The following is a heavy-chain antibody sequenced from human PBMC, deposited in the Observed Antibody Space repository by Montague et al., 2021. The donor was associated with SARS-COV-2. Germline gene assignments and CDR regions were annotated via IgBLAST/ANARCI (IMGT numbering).Heavy chain of an antibody. J-gene: IGHJ5*02. CDR3: ARLWDFYGSGSYKNSWFDP. CDR2: ISYSGST. Sequence: SETLSLTCTVSAGSISTNSYYWAWIRRPPGKGLEWTGSISYSGSTYFNPSLESRLTMSVDTSKNHFSLKLSSVTAADTAVYYCARLWDFYGSGSYKNSWFDPWGQGTRVTVSS. V-gene: IGHV4-39*02. CDR1: AGSISTNSYY. D-gene: IGHD3-10*01.